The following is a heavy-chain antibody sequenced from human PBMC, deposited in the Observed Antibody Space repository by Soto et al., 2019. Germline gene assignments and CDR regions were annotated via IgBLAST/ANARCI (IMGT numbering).Heavy chain of an antibody. J-gene: IGHJ4*02. D-gene: IGHD5-12*01. CDR3: TTIPAYSGYNDNDY. Sequence: GGSLRLSCAASGFNFSNSWMSWVRQAPGKGLEWVGRIKSNADAGTTDYAPPVRGRFIISRDDSRERMYLQLSDLRFEDSALYYCTTIPAYSGYNDNDYWGQGTLVTVS. CDR1: GFNFSNSW. V-gene: IGHV3-15*05. CDR2: IKSNADAGTT.